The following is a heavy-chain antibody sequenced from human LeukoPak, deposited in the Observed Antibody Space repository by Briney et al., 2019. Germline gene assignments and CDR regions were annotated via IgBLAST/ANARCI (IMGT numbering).Heavy chain of an antibody. V-gene: IGHV3-7*01. Sequence: GGSLRLSCAASEFTFSSYWMSWVCQAPGKGLEWVASIKQDGSEKYYVDSVKGRVTISRDNAKNSLYLQMNSLRAEDTAVYYCARVFGAGYSDYWGQGTLVTVSS. CDR3: ARVFGAGYSDY. CDR2: IKQDGSEK. CDR1: EFTFSSYW. J-gene: IGHJ4*02. D-gene: IGHD4/OR15-4a*01.